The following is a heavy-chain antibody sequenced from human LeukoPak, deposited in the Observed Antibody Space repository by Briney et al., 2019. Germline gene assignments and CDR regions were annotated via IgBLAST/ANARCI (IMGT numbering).Heavy chain of an antibody. CDR2: ISASGDTT. CDR3: AKVGARGCSSSTCFIY. Sequence: GRSLRLSCAASGLIFRSYAMSWVRQAPGKGLEWVSAISASGDTTYYADSVKGRFTISRDNSKNTLYLQMNSLRPEDTAVYYCAKVGARGCSSSTCFIYWGQGTLVTVSS. D-gene: IGHD2-2*01. J-gene: IGHJ4*02. CDR1: GLIFRSYA. V-gene: IGHV3-23*01.